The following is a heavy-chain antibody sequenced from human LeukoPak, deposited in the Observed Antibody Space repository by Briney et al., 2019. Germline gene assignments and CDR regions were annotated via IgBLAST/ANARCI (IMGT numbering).Heavy chain of an antibody. Sequence: SETLSLTCTVSGGSISSYYWSWIRQPAGKGLEWIGRIYTSGSTNYNPSLKSRVTMSVDTSKNQFSLKLSSVTAADTAVYYCARESSYYGSGSYPIIPRFDYWGQGTLVTVSS. V-gene: IGHV4-4*07. CDR1: GGSISSYY. CDR3: ARESSYYGSGSYPIIPRFDY. CDR2: IYTSGST. D-gene: IGHD3-10*01. J-gene: IGHJ4*02.